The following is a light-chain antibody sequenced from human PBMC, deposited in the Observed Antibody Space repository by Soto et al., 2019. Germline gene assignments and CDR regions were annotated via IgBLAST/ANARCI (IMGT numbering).Light chain of an antibody. CDR2: DAS. V-gene: IGKV1-5*01. Sequence: DIQMTQSPSTLSASVGDSVTITCRASQSVSGWLAWYQQKPGKAPNLLIYDASSLESGVPSRFSGSGSGTEFTLTISSLQPDEFATYYCQEYTSYSWTFGQGTKVDIK. J-gene: IGKJ1*01. CDR3: QEYTSYSWT. CDR1: QSVSGW.